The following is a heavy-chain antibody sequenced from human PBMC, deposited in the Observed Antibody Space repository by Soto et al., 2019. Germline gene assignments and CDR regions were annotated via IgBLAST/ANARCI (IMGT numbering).Heavy chain of an antibody. Sequence: ASVKVSCKASGYTFTSYGINWVRQAPGQGLEWMGWISAYNGNTNYAQKLQGRVTMTTDTSTSTAYMELRSLRSDDTAVYYCARDSELGYCCGGSCYPLYHYWGPGTRVTVSS. CDR3: ARDSELGYCCGGSCYPLYHY. D-gene: IGHD2-15*01. V-gene: IGHV1-18*01. J-gene: IGHJ4*02. CDR1: GYTFTSYG. CDR2: ISAYNGNT.